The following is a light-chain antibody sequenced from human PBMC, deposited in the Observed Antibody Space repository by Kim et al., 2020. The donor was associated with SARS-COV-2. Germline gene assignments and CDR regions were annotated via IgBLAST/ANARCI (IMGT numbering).Light chain of an antibody. CDR1: QSVLYSSNNKNY. Sequence: ATINSKSSQSVLYSSNNKNYLAWYQQKPGQPPKLLIYWASTRESGVPDRFSGSGSGTDFTLTISSLQAEDVAVYYCQQYYSTPRTFGQGTKVEIK. V-gene: IGKV4-1*01. J-gene: IGKJ1*01. CDR2: WAS. CDR3: QQYYSTPRT.